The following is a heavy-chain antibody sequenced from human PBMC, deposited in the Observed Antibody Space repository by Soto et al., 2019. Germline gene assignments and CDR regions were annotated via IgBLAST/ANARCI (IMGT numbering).Heavy chain of an antibody. D-gene: IGHD3-9*01. CDR1: GGSISSGGYY. CDR3: ARDQYDILTGPLYHFDY. CDR2: IYYSGST. V-gene: IGHV4-31*03. Sequence: SETLSLTCTVSGGSISSGGYYWSWIRQHPGKGLEWIGYIYYSGSTYYNPSLKSRVTISVDTSKNQFSLKLSSVTAADTAVYYCARDQYDILTGPLYHFDYWGQGTLVTVSS. J-gene: IGHJ4*02.